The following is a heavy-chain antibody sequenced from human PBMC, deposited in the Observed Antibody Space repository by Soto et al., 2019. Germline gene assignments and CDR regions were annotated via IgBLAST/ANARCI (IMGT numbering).Heavy chain of an antibody. Sequence: QVQLVESGGGVVQPGRSLRLSCAASGFTFSSYAMHWVRQAPGKGLEWVAVISHDGSNKYYADSVKGRFTITRENSKNTLYLQMNSLRAEDTAVYCCARSALGDYGYYVNGMDVWGQGTTVTVCS. V-gene: IGHV3-30-3*01. CDR3: ARSALGDYGYYVNGMDV. J-gene: IGHJ6*02. CDR2: ISHDGSNK. CDR1: GFTFSSYA. D-gene: IGHD4-17*01.